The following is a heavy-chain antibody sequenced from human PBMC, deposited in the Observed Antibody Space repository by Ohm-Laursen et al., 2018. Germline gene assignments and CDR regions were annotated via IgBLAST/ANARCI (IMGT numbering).Heavy chain of an antibody. D-gene: IGHD3-22*01. CDR1: GYTLTELS. Sequence: ASVKVSCKVSGYTLTELSTHWVRQAPGKGLEWMGGFDPEDGETIYAQKFQGRVTMTEDTSTDTAYMELSSLRSEDTAVYYCAREIDYYDSSGFNWFDPWGQGTLVTVSS. J-gene: IGHJ5*02. V-gene: IGHV1-24*01. CDR3: AREIDYYDSSGFNWFDP. CDR2: FDPEDGET.